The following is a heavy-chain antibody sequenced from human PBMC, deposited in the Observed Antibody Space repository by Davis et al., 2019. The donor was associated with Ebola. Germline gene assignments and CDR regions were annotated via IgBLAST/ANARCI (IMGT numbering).Heavy chain of an antibody. V-gene: IGHV3-74*01. Sequence: GESLKISCAASGFTFSPYWMFWVRQAPGKGLVCVSRINSDGSTKDYADSVKGRFTISRDNAKNTLFLQMSSLRGEDTAIYYCVTDRGLGWFDPWGQGTLVTVSS. CDR3: VTDRGLGWFDP. CDR1: GFTFSPYW. D-gene: IGHD3-10*01. CDR2: INSDGSTK. J-gene: IGHJ5*02.